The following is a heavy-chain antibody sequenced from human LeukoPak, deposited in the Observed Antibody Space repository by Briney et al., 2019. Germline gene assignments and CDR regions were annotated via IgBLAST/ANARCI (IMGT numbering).Heavy chain of an antibody. V-gene: IGHV3-30*02. CDR2: IRYDGSNK. D-gene: IGHD1-26*01. J-gene: IGHJ4*02. CDR3: AKDLDVQRYSGSPDY. CDR1: GFTFSSYG. Sequence: GGSLRLSCAASGFTFSSYGMHWVRQAPGKGLEWVAFIRYDGSNKYYADSVKGRFTISRDNSKNTLYLQMNSLRAEDTAVYYCAKDLDVQRYSGSPDYWGQGTLVTVSS.